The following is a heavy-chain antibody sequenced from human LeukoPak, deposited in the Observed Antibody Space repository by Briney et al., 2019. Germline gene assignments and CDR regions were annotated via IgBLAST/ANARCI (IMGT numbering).Heavy chain of an antibody. CDR1: GFTFSSYE. CDR2: ISSSGSTI. V-gene: IGHV3-48*03. CDR3: AKDLGFGELLPYFDY. D-gene: IGHD3-10*01. Sequence: GGSLRLSCAASGFTFSSYEMTWVRQAPGKGLEWVSYISSSGSTIYYADSVKGRFTISIDNSKNTLYLQMNSLRAEDVAVYYCAKDLGFGELLPYFDYWGQGTLVTVSS. J-gene: IGHJ4*02.